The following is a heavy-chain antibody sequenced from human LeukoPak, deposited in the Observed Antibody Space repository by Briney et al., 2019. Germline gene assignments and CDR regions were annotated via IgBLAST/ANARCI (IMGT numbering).Heavy chain of an antibody. J-gene: IGHJ5*02. CDR1: GGSFSGYY. CDR2: INHSGST. Sequence: SETLSLTCAVYGGSFSGYYWSWIRQPPGKGLEWIGEINHSGSTNYNPSLKSRVTISVDTSKNQFSLKLSSVTAAGTAVYYCARHRGSMRWFGARGWFDPWAREPWSPSPQ. CDR3: ARHRGSMRWFGARGWFDP. D-gene: IGHD3-10*01. V-gene: IGHV4-34*01.